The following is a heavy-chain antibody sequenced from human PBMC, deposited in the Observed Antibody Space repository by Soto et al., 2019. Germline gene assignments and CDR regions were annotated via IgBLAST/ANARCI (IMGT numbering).Heavy chain of an antibody. J-gene: IGHJ4*02. V-gene: IGHV3-30*03. CDR1: GFDSSNSG. CDR3: ARDYARGWCQF. CDR2: ISFDGDK. D-gene: IGHD2-8*02. Sequence: GGSLRLSCTASGFDSSNSGIQWVRQTPGKGLEWVALISFDGDKYYVDSVKGRFTISRDNPTNTVYLQMNRLRPEDTGVYYCARDYARGWCQFWRQGTLVTVSS.